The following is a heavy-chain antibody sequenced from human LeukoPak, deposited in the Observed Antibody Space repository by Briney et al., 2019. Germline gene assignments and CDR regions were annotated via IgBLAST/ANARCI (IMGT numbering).Heavy chain of an antibody. CDR3: AKVGPMTSVTRVFRSRTYYYYYMDV. CDR1: GFTFSSYS. Sequence: GGSLRLSCAASGFTFSSYSMNWVRQAPGKGLEWVSSISSSSSYIYYADSVKGRFTISRDNAKNTLYLQMNSLRAEDTAVYYCAKVGPMTSVTRVFRSRTYYYYYMDVWGKGTTVTVSS. V-gene: IGHV3-21*04. CDR2: ISSSSSYI. J-gene: IGHJ6*03. D-gene: IGHD4-17*01.